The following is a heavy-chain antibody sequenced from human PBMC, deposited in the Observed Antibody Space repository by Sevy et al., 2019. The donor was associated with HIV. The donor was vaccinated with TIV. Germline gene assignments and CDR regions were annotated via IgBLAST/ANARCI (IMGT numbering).Heavy chain of an antibody. CDR3: ARDRSGSYHGSDNWFDP. V-gene: IGHV3-74*01. J-gene: IGHJ5*02. CDR2: IKSDGSST. D-gene: IGHD1-26*01. Sequence: GGSLRLSCAASGFTFSSYWMHWVRQVPGKGLVWVSRIKSDGSSTSYADSLKGQFTISRDNAKNTLYLQMNSLRAEDTAVYYCARDRSGSYHGSDNWFDPWGQGTLVTVSS. CDR1: GFTFSSYW.